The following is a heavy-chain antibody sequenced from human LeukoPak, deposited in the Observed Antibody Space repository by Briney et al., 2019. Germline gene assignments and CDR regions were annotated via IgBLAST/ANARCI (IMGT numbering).Heavy chain of an antibody. V-gene: IGHV1-2*02. CDR1: GYTFTGYF. D-gene: IGHD7-27*01. Sequence: ASVKVSCKASGYTFTGYFMHWVRQAPGQGLEWMGWINPNSGGTNYAQKFQGRVTMTRDTSISTAYMELSRLTSDDTAVYYCARDILTDDAFDIWGQGTRVTVSS. CDR2: INPNSGGT. J-gene: IGHJ3*02. CDR3: ARDILTDDAFDI.